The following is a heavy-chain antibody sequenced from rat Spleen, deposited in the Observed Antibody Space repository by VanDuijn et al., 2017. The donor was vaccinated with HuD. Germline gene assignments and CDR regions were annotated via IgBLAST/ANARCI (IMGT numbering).Heavy chain of an antibody. J-gene: IGHJ3*01. V-gene: IGHV3-3*01. D-gene: IGHD1-6*01. CDR3: ARSEGTHYYLPFAD. Sequence: EVQLQESGPGLVKPSQSLSLTCSVTGYSITSAYRWNWIRKFPGNKLEWMGYINSAGNANYNPSLKSRISISRDTSKNQFFLQVNSLSTEDTANYYCARSEGTHYYLPFADWGQGTLVTVSS. CDR2: INSAGNA. CDR1: GYSITSAYR.